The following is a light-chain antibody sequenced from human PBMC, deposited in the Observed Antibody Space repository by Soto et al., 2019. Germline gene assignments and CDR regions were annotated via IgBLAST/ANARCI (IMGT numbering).Light chain of an antibody. CDR2: EVT. Sequence: QSALTQPASVSGSPGQSITISCTGTSSDIGSYSLVSWYQQVPGKAPKLIIYEVTKGPSGVSSRFSGSKSGNTASLTISGLQAEDEADYFCCSYAGSRTDIFGGGTKLTVL. CDR1: SSDIGSYSL. J-gene: IGLJ2*01. V-gene: IGLV2-23*02. CDR3: CSYAGSRTDI.